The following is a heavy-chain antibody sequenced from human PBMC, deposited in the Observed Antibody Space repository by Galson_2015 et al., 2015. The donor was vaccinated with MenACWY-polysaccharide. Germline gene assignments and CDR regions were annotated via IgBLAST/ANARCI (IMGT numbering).Heavy chain of an antibody. CDR2: ISSSGSTI. V-gene: IGHV3-11*01. Sequence: SCAASGFTFSDYYMSWIRQAPGRGLEWVSYISSSGSTIYYADSVKGRFTISRDNAKNSLYLQMNSLRAEDTAVYYCARDDCSSTSCYFGMDVWGQGTTVTVSS. J-gene: IGHJ6*02. CDR3: ARDDCSSTSCYFGMDV. D-gene: IGHD2-2*01. CDR1: GFTFSDYY.